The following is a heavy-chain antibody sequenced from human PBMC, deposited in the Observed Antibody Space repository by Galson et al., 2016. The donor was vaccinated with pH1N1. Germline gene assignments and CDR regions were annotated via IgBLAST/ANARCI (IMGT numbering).Heavy chain of an antibody. CDR2: IDWDDEK. Sequence: PALVKPTQTLTLTCTFSGFSLSTSGMCVSWIRQPPGKALEWLARIDWDDEKYYSTSLKTRLAISRDTSKNQVVLTVTNMDPVDTATYYCARFNYGDYSYYFDYWGQGTLVTVSS. CDR3: ARFNYGDYSYYFDY. J-gene: IGHJ4*02. CDR1: GFSLSTSGMC. D-gene: IGHD4-17*01. V-gene: IGHV2-70*11.